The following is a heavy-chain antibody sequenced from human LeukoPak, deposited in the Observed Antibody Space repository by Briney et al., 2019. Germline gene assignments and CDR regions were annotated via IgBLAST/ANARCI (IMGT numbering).Heavy chain of an antibody. J-gene: IGHJ3*02. Sequence: KPSETLSLTCTVSGGSISTYYWSWIRQPPGKGLEWSGNSYYSGSTNYNPSLKSRGTISVDTSKNQFSLKLSSVAPADTAVYYCARGRYYDSGGYYLNDAFDIWGQGTMVTVSS. V-gene: IGHV4-59*01. CDR3: ARGRYYDSGGYYLNDAFDI. CDR2: SYYSGST. D-gene: IGHD3-22*01. CDR1: GGSISTYY.